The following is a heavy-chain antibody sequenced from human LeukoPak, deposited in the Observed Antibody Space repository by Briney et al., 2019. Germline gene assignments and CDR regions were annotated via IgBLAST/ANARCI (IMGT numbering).Heavy chain of an antibody. V-gene: IGHV1-69*13. CDR1: GGTFSSYA. CDR2: IIPIFGTA. D-gene: IGHD2-15*01. Sequence: ASVKVSCKASGGTFSSYAISWVRQAPGQGLEWMGGIIPIFGTANYAQKFQGRVTITADESTSTAYMELSSLTFEDTAVYYCTRGRWSATTASYYLDFWGQGTLVTVSS. CDR3: TRGRWSATTASYYLDF. J-gene: IGHJ4*02.